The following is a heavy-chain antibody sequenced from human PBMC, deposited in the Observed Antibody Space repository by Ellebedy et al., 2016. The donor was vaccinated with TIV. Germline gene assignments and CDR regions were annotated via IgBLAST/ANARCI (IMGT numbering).Heavy chain of an antibody. D-gene: IGHD6-13*01. J-gene: IGHJ4*02. V-gene: IGHV3-23*01. CDR2: ISGSGGST. CDR3: TYSSSWYLAGYFDY. Sequence: GESLKISCAASGFTFSSYAMSWVRQAPGKGLEWVSAISGSGGSTYYADSVKGRFTISRDNSKNTLYLQMNSLRAEDTAVYYCTYSSSWYLAGYFDYWGQGTLVTVSS. CDR1: GFTFSSYA.